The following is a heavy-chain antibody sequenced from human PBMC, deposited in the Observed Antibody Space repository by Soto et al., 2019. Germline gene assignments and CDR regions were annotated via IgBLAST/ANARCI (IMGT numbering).Heavy chain of an antibody. J-gene: IGHJ3*02. V-gene: IGHV1-18*01. CDR3: GRDTIAVAGIESAFDI. CDR2: ISAYSGNT. D-gene: IGHD6-19*01. CDR1: GYTFTSYG. Sequence: ASVKVSCKASGYTFTSYGISWVRQAPGQGLEWMGWISAYSGNTNYAQKLQGRVTMTTDTSTSTAYMELRSLRSDDTAVYYCGRDTIAVAGIESAFDISGQGTMVTVSS.